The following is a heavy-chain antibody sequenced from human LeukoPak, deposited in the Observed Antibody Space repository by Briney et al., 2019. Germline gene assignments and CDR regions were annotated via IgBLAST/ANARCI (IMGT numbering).Heavy chain of an antibody. V-gene: IGHV4-59*01. CDR1: GVSINNYY. CDR2: IHHSGNS. D-gene: IGHD7-27*01. Sequence: SETLSLTCTVSGVSINNYYWSWIRQPPGKGLEWISYIHHSGNSDYNPSLRSRVTTSLDTSKNQFSLNLISVTAADTAVYYCTRGHWGLQSWSQGTLVTVSS. J-gene: IGHJ5*02. CDR3: TRGHWGLQS.